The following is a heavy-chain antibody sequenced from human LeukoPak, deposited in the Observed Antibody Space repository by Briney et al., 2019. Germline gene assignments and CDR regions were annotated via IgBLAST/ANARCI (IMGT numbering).Heavy chain of an antibody. Sequence: PGGSLRLSCAASGFTFSSYGMHWVRQAPGKGLEWVAFIRYDGSNKYYADSVKGRFTISRDNSKNTLYLQMNSLRAEDTAVYYCAKDLAVAVAGRNYYGMDVWGQGTTVTVSS. D-gene: IGHD6-19*01. CDR3: AKDLAVAVAGRNYYGMDV. V-gene: IGHV3-30*02. J-gene: IGHJ6*02. CDR2: IRYDGSNK. CDR1: GFTFSSYG.